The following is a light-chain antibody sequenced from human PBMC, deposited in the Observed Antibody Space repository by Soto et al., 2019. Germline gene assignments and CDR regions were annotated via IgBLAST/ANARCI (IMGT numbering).Light chain of an antibody. CDR2: DVC. J-gene: IGLJ1*01. V-gene: IGLV2-14*01. CDR1: RSDVGGYNY. Sequence: QSSLTQPASVSGSPGQSITISCTGTRSDVGGYNYVSWYHQHPGKAPKLIIYDVCNRASGVSNRFSGSKSVNTSSLTISGRQDEDEADYFCNSYTRSSTYVCETGTKLTVL. CDR3: NSYTRSSTYV.